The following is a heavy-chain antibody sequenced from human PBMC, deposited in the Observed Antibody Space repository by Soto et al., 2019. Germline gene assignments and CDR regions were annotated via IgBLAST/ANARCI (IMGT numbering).Heavy chain of an antibody. CDR3: ARQRGYYDSSGLDY. J-gene: IGHJ4*02. CDR2: ISGGGGSTI. CDR1: GFSFSDYY. V-gene: IGHV3-11*01. Sequence: GSLRLSCAGSGFSFSDYYMTWARQAPGKGLEWLSYISGGGGSTIYYADSVKGRFTISRDNAKKSLHLLMSNLRVEDTAVYYCARQRGYYDSSGLDYWGQGTLGTVSS. D-gene: IGHD3-22*01.